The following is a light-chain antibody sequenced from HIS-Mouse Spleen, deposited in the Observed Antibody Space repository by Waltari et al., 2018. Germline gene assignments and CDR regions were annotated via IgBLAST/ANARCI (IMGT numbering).Light chain of an antibody. CDR1: QSVSSN. J-gene: IGKJ3*01. CDR2: GAS. V-gene: IGKV3-15*01. CDR3: QQYNNWPFMYT. Sequence: EIVMTQSPATLSVSPGERATLSCRASQSVSSNLAGYQQKPGQAPRLLIHGASTRATGIPARSSGSGAGTEFTLTISSMQSEDFAVYYCQQYNNWPFMYTFGPGTKVDIK.